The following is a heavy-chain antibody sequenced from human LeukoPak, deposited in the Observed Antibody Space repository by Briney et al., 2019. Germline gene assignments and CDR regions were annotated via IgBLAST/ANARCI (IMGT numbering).Heavy chain of an antibody. V-gene: IGHV3-33*01. CDR2: IRSDGSNT. D-gene: IGHD2-15*01. J-gene: IGHJ4*02. CDR3: ARGNMLRDIDY. CDR1: GFTFSTYG. Sequence: GGSLRLSCAASGFTFSTYGMHWVRQAPGKGLEWVAVIRSDGSNTYSADSVRGRFTTSRDNSKNTLFLQMSSLTAEDTAVYYCARGNMLRDIDYWGQGTLVTVSS.